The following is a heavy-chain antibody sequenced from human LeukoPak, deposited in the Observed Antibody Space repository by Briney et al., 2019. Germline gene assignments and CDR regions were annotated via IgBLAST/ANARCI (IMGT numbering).Heavy chain of an antibody. CDR2: VKSDGSDT. D-gene: IGHD3-10*01. V-gene: IGHV3-74*01. CDR3: TTGIGNYYYY. Sequence: PGGSLRLSCAASGSTFSRYWMHWVRQAPGKGLVWVSRVKSDGSDTIYADSVKGRFTISRDNAKNTLYLQKDSLRAEDTAVYYCTTGIGNYYYYWGQGTLVTVAS. CDR1: GSTFSRYW. J-gene: IGHJ4*02.